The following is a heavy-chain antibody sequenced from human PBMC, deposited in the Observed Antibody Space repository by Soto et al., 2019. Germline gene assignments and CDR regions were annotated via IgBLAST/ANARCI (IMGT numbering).Heavy chain of an antibody. CDR3: ARGPSTYYYDSSGYYH. Sequence: ASVKVSCKASGYTFTSYYMHWVRQAPGQGLEWMGIINPSGGSTSYAQKFQGRVTMTRDTSTSTVYMELSSLRSEDTAVYYCARGPSTYYYDSSGYYHWGQGTLVTVSS. CDR1: GYTFTSYY. J-gene: IGHJ5*02. D-gene: IGHD3-22*01. V-gene: IGHV1-46*01. CDR2: INPSGGST.